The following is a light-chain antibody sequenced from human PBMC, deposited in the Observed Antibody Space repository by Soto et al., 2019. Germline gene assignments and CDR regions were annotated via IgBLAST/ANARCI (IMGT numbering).Light chain of an antibody. J-gene: IGLJ3*02. CDR1: SSNVGHES. Sequence: QAVVTQPPSVSAAPGQTVTISCSGSSSNVGHESVSWYQSLPGTAPKLLIYDNYKRPSGIPDRFSGSKSGTSATLGITGLQTGDEADYYCGTWDSTLNVWVFGGGTKLTVL. CDR2: DNY. CDR3: GTWDSTLNVWV. V-gene: IGLV1-51*01.